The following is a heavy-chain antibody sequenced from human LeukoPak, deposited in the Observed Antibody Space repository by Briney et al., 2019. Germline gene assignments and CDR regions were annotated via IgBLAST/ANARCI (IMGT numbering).Heavy chain of an antibody. Sequence: PSETLSLTCAVYGGSFSGYYWSWIRQPPGKGLEWIGEINHSGSTNYNPSLKSRVTISVDTSKNQFSLKLSSVTAADTAVYYCARGIRRSMKYYYGSGNNWFDPWGQGTLVTVSS. J-gene: IGHJ5*02. V-gene: IGHV4-34*01. CDR1: GGSFSGYY. D-gene: IGHD3-10*01. CDR3: ARGIRRSMKYYYGSGNNWFDP. CDR2: INHSGST.